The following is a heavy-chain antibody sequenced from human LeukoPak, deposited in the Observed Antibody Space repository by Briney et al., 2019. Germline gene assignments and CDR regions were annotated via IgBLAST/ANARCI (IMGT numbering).Heavy chain of an antibody. CDR3: ARDLLSSSWVYFQH. CDR2: IHDSGTA. V-gene: IGHV4-59*12. D-gene: IGHD6-13*01. Sequence: SETLSLTCTVSGGSISNYYWSWIRQPPGKGLEWIGYIHDSGTANYNPSLKTRVTISVDTSKIQFSLNLTSVTAADTAVYYCARDLLSSSWVYFQHWGQGTLVTVSS. CDR1: GGSISNYY. J-gene: IGHJ1*01.